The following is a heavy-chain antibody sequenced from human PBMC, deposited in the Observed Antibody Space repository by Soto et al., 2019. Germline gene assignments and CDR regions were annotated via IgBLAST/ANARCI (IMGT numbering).Heavy chain of an antibody. CDR2: IIPIFGTP. CDR1: GVTFSRQD. CDR3: ATNEGRDGYFDY. V-gene: IGHV1-69*13. J-gene: IGHJ4*02. D-gene: IGHD2-15*01. Sequence: ASVKVSCKASGVTFSRQDMRWVRQAPGQGLEWMGGIIPIFGTPQYAEKFQDRVTITADESTSTAYMELSSLTSEDTAVYYCATNEGRDGYFDYWGQGTMVTVSS.